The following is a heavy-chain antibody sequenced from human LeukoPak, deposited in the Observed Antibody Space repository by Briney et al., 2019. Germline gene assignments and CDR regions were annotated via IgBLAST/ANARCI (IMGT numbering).Heavy chain of an antibody. CDR2: IRRDGSIE. CDR1: GFTFRNYG. V-gene: IGHV3-30*02. J-gene: IGHJ4*02. D-gene: IGHD6-19*01. Sequence: PGGSLRLSCAASGFTFRNYGMHWVRQAPGKGLEWVAVIRRDGSIENYADSVKGRFTISRDNSKNTLYLQMNSLRAEDTAVYYCAIWYSSGWSFDYWGPGTPVTVSS. CDR3: AIWYSSGWSFDY.